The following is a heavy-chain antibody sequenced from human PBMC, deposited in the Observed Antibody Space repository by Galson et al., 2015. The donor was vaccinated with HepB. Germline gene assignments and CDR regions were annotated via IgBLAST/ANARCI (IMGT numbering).Heavy chain of an antibody. CDR2: IIPIFGTA. CDR1: GGTFSSYA. V-gene: IGHV1-69*13. D-gene: IGHD4-23*01. J-gene: IGHJ6*02. CDR3: ARDPAKDLPAPTTVVTRGMDV. Sequence: SVKVSCKASGGTFSSYAISWVRQAPGQGLEWMGGIIPIFGTANYAQKFQGRVTITADESTSTAYMELSSLRSEDTAVYYCARDPAKDLPAPTTVVTRGMDVWGQGTTVTVSS.